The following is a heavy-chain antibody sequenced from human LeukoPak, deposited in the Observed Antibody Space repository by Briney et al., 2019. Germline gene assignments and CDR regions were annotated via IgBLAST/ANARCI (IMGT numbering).Heavy chain of an antibody. V-gene: IGHV3-30*18. CDR3: AKEVGDFDAFDI. Sequence: GRSLRLSCAGSGFTFSSYGMHWVRQPPGKGLECVAVISNDGSGKQYADSVKGRVTISRDNAKNTLDLQMNSLGAEDTAVYYCAKEVGDFDAFDIWGQGTMVTVSS. CDR2: ISNDGSGK. J-gene: IGHJ3*02. CDR1: GFTFSSYG. D-gene: IGHD4-17*01.